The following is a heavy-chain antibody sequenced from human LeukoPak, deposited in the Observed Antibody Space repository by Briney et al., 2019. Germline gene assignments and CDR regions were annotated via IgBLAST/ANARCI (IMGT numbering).Heavy chain of an antibody. J-gene: IGHJ3*02. CDR3: ARFNLFPYYSFDI. V-gene: IGHV4-4*07. CDR2: IYTSGST. CDR1: GGSISSHY. Sequence: SETLSLTCTVSGGSISSHYWSWIRQPAGKGLEWIGRIYTSGSTNYNPSLKSRVTMSVDTSKNQFSLQLNSVTAADTALYYCARFNLFPYYSFDIWGQGTMVTVSS. D-gene: IGHD3-10*01.